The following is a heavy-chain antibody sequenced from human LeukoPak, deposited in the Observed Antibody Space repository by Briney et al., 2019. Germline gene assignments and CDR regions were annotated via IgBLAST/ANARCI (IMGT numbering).Heavy chain of an antibody. CDR1: GGTFSSYA. D-gene: IGHD3-10*01. J-gene: IGHJ4*02. CDR2: TIPIFGTA. Sequence: SVKVSCKASGGTFSSYAISWVRQAPGQGLEWMGGTIPIFGTANYAQKFQGRVTITTDESTSTAYMELSSLRSDDTAVYYCARDMAPPYGSGIRSIPSGYWGQGTLVTVSS. CDR3: ARDMAPPYGSGIRSIPSGY. V-gene: IGHV1-69*05.